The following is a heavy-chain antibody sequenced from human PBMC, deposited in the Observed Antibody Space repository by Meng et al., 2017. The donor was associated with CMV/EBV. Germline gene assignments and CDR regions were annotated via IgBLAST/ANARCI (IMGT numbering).Heavy chain of an antibody. J-gene: IGHJ4*02. CDR2: IIPILGIA. Sequence: SVKVSCKASGGTFSSYTISWVRQAPEQGLEWMGRIIPILGIANYAQKFQGRVTITTDTSTSTAYMELRSLRSDDTAVYYCARGTSYDFWSGYPPSSFDYWGQGTLVTVSS. CDR3: ARGTSYDFWSGYPPSSFDY. V-gene: IGHV1-69*02. CDR1: GGTFSSYT. D-gene: IGHD3-3*01.